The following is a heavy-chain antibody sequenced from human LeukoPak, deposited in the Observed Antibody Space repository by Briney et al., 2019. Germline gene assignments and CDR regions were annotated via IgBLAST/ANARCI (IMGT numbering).Heavy chain of an antibody. D-gene: IGHD4-23*01. V-gene: IGHV3-23*01. J-gene: IGHJ4*02. Sequence: GGSLRLSCAASGFTFSSYGMSWVRQAPGKGLEWVSAISSRGGSTYYADSVKGRFTIFRDNSKNTLYLQMNSLRAEDTAVYYCAKRSDYGGNWNYFDYWGQGTPVTVSS. CDR3: AKRSDYGGNWNYFDY. CDR2: ISSRGGST. CDR1: GFTFSSYG.